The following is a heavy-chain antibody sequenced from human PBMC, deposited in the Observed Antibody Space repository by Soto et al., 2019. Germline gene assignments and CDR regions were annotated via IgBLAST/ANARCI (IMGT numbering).Heavy chain of an antibody. V-gene: IGHV4-59*08. CDR3: ARRALDCTNGVCNDAFDI. CDR2: IYYSGST. Sequence: SETLSLTCTVSGGSISSYYWSWIRQPPGKGLEWIGYIYYSGSTNYNPSLKSRVTISVDTSKNQFSLKLSSVTAADTAVYYCARRALDCTNGVCNDAFDIWGQGTMVTVSS. D-gene: IGHD2-8*01. CDR1: GGSISSYY. J-gene: IGHJ3*02.